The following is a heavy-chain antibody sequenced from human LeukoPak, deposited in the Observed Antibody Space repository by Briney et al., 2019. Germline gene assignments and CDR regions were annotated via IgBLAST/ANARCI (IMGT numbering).Heavy chain of an antibody. CDR3: ARGDYSGSYWRY. V-gene: IGHV4-39*07. CDR1: GGSISSSSYY. D-gene: IGHD1-26*01. CDR2: IYHSGST. Sequence: PSETLSLTCTVSGGSISSSSYYWGWIRQPPGKGLEYIGSIYHSGSTYYKPSLKSRVTISVDTSKNQFSLKLSSVTAADTAVYYCARGDYSGSYWRYWGQGTLVTVSS. J-gene: IGHJ4*02.